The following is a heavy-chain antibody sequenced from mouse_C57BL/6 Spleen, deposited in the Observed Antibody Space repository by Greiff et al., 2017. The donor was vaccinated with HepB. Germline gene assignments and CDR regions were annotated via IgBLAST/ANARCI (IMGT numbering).Heavy chain of an antibody. V-gene: IGHV1-55*01. Sequence: VQLKQPGAELVKPGASVKMSCKASGYTFTSYWITWVKQRPGQGLEWIGDIYPGSGSTNYNEKFKSKATLTVDTSSSTAYMQLSSLTSEDSAVYYCARFDGYYGYYAMDYWGQGTSVTVSS. CDR3: ARFDGYYGYYAMDY. J-gene: IGHJ4*01. CDR2: IYPGSGST. D-gene: IGHD1-1*01. CDR1: GYTFTSYW.